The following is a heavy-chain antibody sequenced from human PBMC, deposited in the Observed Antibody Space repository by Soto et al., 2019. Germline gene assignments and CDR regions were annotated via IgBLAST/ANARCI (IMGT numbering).Heavy chain of an antibody. Sequence: QVQLVQSGAEVKKPGASVKVSCKASGYTFTSYYMHWVRQAPGQGLEWMGIINPSGGSTSYAQKCQGRVTMTRDTSTSTVYMELSSLRSEDTAVYYCARDRRRIVGATKLYNWFDPWGQGTLVTVSS. V-gene: IGHV1-46*01. CDR3: ARDRRRIVGATKLYNWFDP. CDR2: INPSGGST. J-gene: IGHJ5*02. CDR1: GYTFTSYY. D-gene: IGHD1-26*01.